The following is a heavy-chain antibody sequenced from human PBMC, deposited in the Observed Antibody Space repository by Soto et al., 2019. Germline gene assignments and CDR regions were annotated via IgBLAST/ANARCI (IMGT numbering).Heavy chain of an antibody. CDR2: IIPILGIA. D-gene: IGHD3-10*01. V-gene: IGHV1-69*02. Sequence: QVQLVQSGAEVKKPGSSVKVSCKASGGTFSSYTISWVRQAPGQGLEWMGRIIPILGIANYAQKFQGRVTITADKSTSTAYMELSSLRYEDTAVYYCARVCTSGRVCCASDISGQGTMVTVS. CDR3: ARVCTSGRVCCASDI. CDR1: GGTFSSYT. J-gene: IGHJ3*02.